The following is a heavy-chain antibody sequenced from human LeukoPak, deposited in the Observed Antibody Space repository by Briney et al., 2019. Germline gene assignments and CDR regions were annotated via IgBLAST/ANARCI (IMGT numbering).Heavy chain of an antibody. CDR3: ARASKPWLQLT. D-gene: IGHD5-24*01. CDR1: GFTFSNYW. Sequence: HPGGSLGLSCAASGFTFSNYWMIWVRQAQGKGLEWVGNIKEDGSEKRYADSVRGRFTISRDNAQTSIYLQMNSLRAEDTAVYYCARASKPWLQLTWGQGTLVTVSS. J-gene: IGHJ5*02. CDR2: IKEDGSEK. V-gene: IGHV3-7*05.